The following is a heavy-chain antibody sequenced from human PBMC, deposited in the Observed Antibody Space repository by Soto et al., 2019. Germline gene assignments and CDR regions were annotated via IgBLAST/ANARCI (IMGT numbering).Heavy chain of an antibody. D-gene: IGHD3-3*01. Sequence: QITLKESGPTLVKPTQTVTMTCTFSGLSLSPSGMSVGWIRQPPGKALEWLALIYWDDDKRYSPSLRSRLTITKDTSKNQVVLTMTNMDPVDTATYYCAHIQMIDAFWSGYYTDYFDYWGQGTLVTVSS. CDR3: AHIQMIDAFWSGYYTDYFDY. CDR1: GLSLSPSGMS. CDR2: IYWDDDK. V-gene: IGHV2-5*02. J-gene: IGHJ4*02.